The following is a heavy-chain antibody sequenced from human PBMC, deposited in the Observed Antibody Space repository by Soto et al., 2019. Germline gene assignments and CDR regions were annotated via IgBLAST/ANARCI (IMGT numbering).Heavy chain of an antibody. D-gene: IGHD4-4*01. CDR2: IYYSGST. J-gene: IGHJ6*02. Sequence: PSETLSLTCTVSGGSSSSYYWSWIRQPPGKGLEWIGYIYYSGSTYYNPSLKSRVTISVDTSKNQFSLKLSSVTAADTAVYYCARDRKTVTPYYYYGMDVWGQGTTVTVSS. CDR3: ARDRKTVTPYYYYGMDV. V-gene: IGHV4-59*12. CDR1: GGSSSSYY.